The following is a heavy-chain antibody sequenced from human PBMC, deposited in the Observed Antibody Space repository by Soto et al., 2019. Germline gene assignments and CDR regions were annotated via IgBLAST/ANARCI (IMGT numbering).Heavy chain of an antibody. CDR2: IIPSSGKA. CDR1: GGTFSSYT. J-gene: IGHJ4*02. CDR3: AAGVWGSMNY. V-gene: IGHV1-58*02. Sequence: SVKVSCKASGGTFSSYTISWVRQARGQRLEWIGRIIPSSGKANYAQKFQERVTITRDMSTSTAYMELSSLRSEDTAVYYCAAGVWGSMNYWGQGTLVTVSS. D-gene: IGHD3-16*01.